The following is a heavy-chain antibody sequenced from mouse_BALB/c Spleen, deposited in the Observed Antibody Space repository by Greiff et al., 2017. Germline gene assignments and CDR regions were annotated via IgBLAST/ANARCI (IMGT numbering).Heavy chain of an antibody. CDR2: ISYDGSN. V-gene: IGHV3-6*02. J-gene: IGHJ2*01. CDR1: GYSITSGYY. CDR3: ASSDYDVRVDY. D-gene: IGHD2-4*01. Sequence: EVQLQESGPGLVKPSQSLSLTCSVTGYSITSGYYWNWIRQFPGNKLEWMGYISYDGSNNYNPSLKNRISITRDTSKNQFFLKLNSVTTEDTATYYCASSDYDVRVDYWGQGTTLTVSS.